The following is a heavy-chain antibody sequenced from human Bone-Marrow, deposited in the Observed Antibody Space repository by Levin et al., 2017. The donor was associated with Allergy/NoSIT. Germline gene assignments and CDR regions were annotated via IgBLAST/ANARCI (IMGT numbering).Heavy chain of an antibody. CDR2: TTGSGGGT. V-gene: IGHV3-23*01. CDR3: ARPPIVEEYYDSSGYGY. Sequence: LSLTCAASGFTFTNYAMTWVRQAPGKGLEWVSTTTGSGGGTYYADSVRGRFTISRDNSDNTLYLQMNSLRVEDTAVYYCARPPIVEEYYDSSGYGYWGQGTLVTVSS. D-gene: IGHD3-22*01. J-gene: IGHJ4*02. CDR1: GFTFTNYA.